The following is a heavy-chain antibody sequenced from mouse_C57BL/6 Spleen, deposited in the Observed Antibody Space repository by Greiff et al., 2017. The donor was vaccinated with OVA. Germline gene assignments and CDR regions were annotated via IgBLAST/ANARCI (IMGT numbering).Heavy chain of an antibody. CDR3: ARVYYGSSDYFDY. D-gene: IGHD1-1*01. J-gene: IGHJ2*01. V-gene: IGHV5-17*01. CDR1: GFTFSDYG. Sequence: EVKLMESGGGLVKPGGSLKISCEASGFTFSDYGMNWVRQAPEKGLEWVAYISSGSSTIYYAGTVKGRFTISRDNAKNTLFLQMTRQRSEDTAMYYCARVYYGSSDYFDYWGQGTTLSVSS. CDR2: ISSGSSTI.